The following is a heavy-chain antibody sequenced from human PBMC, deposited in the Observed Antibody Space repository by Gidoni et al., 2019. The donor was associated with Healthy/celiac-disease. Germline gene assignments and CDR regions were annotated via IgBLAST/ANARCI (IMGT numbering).Heavy chain of an antibody. D-gene: IGHD3-22*01. CDR2: TSAYNGTT. CDR1: GYTFTSYG. V-gene: IGHV1-18*01. J-gene: IGHJ4*02. Sequence: QVQLVQSGAEVKKPGASVKVSCKASGYTFTSYGISWVRQAPGQGLEGMGWTSAYNGTTNYAQKLQGRVTMTTDTSTSTAYMELRSLRSDDTAVYYCARDRYYYDSSGYYGYWGQGTLVTVSS. CDR3: ARDRYYYDSSGYYGY.